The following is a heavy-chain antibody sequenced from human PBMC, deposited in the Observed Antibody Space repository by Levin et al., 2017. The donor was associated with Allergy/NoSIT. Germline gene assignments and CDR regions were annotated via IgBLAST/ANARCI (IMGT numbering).Heavy chain of an antibody. D-gene: IGHD2-21*02. V-gene: IGHV1-18*01. CDR1: GYSFSTYG. Sequence: GESLKISCKASGYSFSTYGISWVRQAPGQGLEWMGWISPYNGDTNYAQNLQGRVTMTTDTSTGTVYMDLRSLRSDDTAVYYCARDLAHCGGDCFYDTFDIWGQGTMVTVSS. CDR3: ARDLAHCGGDCFYDTFDI. J-gene: IGHJ3*02. CDR2: ISPYNGDT.